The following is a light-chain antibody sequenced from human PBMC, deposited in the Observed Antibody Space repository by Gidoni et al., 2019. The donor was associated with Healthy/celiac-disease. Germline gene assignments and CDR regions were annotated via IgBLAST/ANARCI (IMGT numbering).Light chain of an antibody. Sequence: SYVLTQPPSVSVAPGKTARITCGGNNIGSKSVHWYQQKQGQAPVLVVYDDSDRPSGIPERFSGSNSGNTATLTISRGEAGDEADYYCQVWDSSSDRWVFGGGTKLTVL. CDR2: DDS. V-gene: IGLV3-21*03. J-gene: IGLJ3*02. CDR3: QVWDSSSDRWV. CDR1: NIGSKS.